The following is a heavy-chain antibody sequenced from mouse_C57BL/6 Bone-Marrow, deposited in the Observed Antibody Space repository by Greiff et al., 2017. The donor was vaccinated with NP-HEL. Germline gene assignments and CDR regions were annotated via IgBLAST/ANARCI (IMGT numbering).Heavy chain of an antibody. D-gene: IGHD1-1*01. CDR2: IDPENGDT. J-gene: IGHJ3*01. V-gene: IGHV14-4*01. CDR1: GFNIKDDY. CDR3: TRIIYYYGSSYVWFAY. Sequence: EVKLMESGAELVRPGASVKLSCTASGFNIKDDYMHWVKQRPEQGLEWIGWIDPENGDTEYASKFQGKATITADTSSNTAYLQLSSLTSEDTAVYYCTRIIYYYGSSYVWFAYWGQGTLVTVSA.